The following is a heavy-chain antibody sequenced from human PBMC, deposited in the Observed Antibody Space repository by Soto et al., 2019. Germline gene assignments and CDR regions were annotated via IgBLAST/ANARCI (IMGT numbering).Heavy chain of an antibody. Sequence: ASVKVSCKASGYTFTSYGISWVRQAPGQGLEWMGWISAYNGNTNYAQKLQGRVTMTTDTSTSTAYMELRSLRSDDTAVYYCAREGETSAAGIRCEYYYYGMDVWGQGTTVTVSS. J-gene: IGHJ6*02. D-gene: IGHD6-13*01. CDR2: ISAYNGNT. CDR1: GYTFTSYG. CDR3: AREGETSAAGIRCEYYYYGMDV. V-gene: IGHV1-18*01.